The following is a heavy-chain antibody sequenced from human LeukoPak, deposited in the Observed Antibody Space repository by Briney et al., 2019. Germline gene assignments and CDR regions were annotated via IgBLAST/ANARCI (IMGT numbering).Heavy chain of an antibody. J-gene: IGHJ4*02. CDR2: ISGSGGST. CDR1: GFTFSSYW. D-gene: IGHD3-22*01. Sequence: GGSLRLSCAASGFTFSSYWMHWVRQGPGKGLEWVSAISGSGGSTYYADSVKGRFTISRDNSKNTLYLQMNSLRAEDTAVYYCAKGGHYYDSSGYYYLDYWGQGTLVTVSS. V-gene: IGHV3-23*01. CDR3: AKGGHYYDSSGYYYLDY.